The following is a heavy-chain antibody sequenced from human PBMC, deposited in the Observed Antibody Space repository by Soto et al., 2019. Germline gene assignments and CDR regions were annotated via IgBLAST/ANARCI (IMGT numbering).Heavy chain of an antibody. J-gene: IGHJ1*01. D-gene: IGHD3-22*01. CDR2: INPNSGGT. CDR3: ARDYYDRNGQLEDF. Sequence: ASVKVSCKASGYTFTAYYRHWVRQAPGQGLEWMGWINPNSGGTNYAQKFQGRVTMTRDTSISTAYMELSRLRSDDTAVYYCARDYYDRNGQLEDFWGQGNLVTFSP. CDR1: GYTFTAYY. V-gene: IGHV1-2*02.